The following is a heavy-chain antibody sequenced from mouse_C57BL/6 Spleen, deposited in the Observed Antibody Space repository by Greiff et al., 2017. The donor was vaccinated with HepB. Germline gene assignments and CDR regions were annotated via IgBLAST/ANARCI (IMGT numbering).Heavy chain of an antibody. V-gene: IGHV1-55*01. J-gene: IGHJ4*01. CDR3: ARYLYYYGSSRYAMDY. CDR2: IYPGSGST. D-gene: IGHD1-1*01. CDR1: GYTFTSYW. Sequence: QVQLQQPGAELVKPGASVKTSCKASGYTFTSYWITWVKQRPGQGLEWIGDIYPGSGSTNYNEKFKSKATLTVDTSSSTAYMQLSSLTSEDSAVYYCARYLYYYGSSRYAMDYWGQGTSVTVSS.